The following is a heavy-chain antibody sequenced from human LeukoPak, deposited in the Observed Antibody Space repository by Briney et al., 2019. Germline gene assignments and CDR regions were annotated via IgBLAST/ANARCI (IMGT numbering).Heavy chain of an antibody. D-gene: IGHD3-10*01. CDR3: ARDPPLAYGSGSPRDY. V-gene: IGHV3-53*05. J-gene: IGHJ4*02. Sequence: ETLSLTCTLSGGSISSGTYYWSWIRQPAGTGLEWVSVIYSGGSTYYADSVKGRFTISRDNSKSTLYLQMNSLRAEDTAVYYCARDPPLAYGSGSPRDYWGQGTLVTVSS. CDR2: IYSGGST. CDR1: GGSISSGTYY.